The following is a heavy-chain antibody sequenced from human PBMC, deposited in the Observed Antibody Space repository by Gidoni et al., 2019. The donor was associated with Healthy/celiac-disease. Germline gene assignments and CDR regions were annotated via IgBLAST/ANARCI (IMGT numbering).Heavy chain of an antibody. Sequence: TFSSYGMHWVRQAPGKGLEWVAVISYDGSNKYYADSVKGRFTISRDNSKNTLYLQMNSLRAEDTAVYYCAKLVVPAAIYYYYGMDVWGQGTTVTVSS. CDR1: TFSSYG. J-gene: IGHJ6*02. V-gene: IGHV3-30*18. D-gene: IGHD2-2*02. CDR2: ISYDGSNK. CDR3: AKLVVPAAIYYYYGMDV.